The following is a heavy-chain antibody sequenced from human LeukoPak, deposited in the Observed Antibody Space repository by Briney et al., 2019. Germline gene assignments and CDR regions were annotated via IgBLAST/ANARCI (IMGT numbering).Heavy chain of an antibody. CDR2: VSSSSSTI. CDR1: GFTFSDYE. CDR3: ARDGGYSYGKKGCFEK. D-gene: IGHD5-18*01. V-gene: IGHV3-48*03. J-gene: IGHJ4*02. Sequence: GGSLRLSCSASGFTFSDYEMNWVRQAPGKGLERLSYVSSSSSTISYADSVKGRFTISRDNAKNSLYLQMNSLRGEDTAVYYCARDGGYSYGKKGCFEKWGQGTLVTVSS.